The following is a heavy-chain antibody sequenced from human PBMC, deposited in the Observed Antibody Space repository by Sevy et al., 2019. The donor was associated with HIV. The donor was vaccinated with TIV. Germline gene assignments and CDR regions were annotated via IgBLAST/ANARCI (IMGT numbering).Heavy chain of an antibody. CDR3: AKALNPALESMIEVIFRSLKGFDV. CDR2: ISGIGSST. D-gene: IGHD3-22*01. V-gene: IGHV3-23*01. CDR1: GFTFNTHA. J-gene: IGHJ3*01. Sequence: GESLKISCAASGFTFNTHAMNWVHQAPGKGLEWVSVISGIGSSTYYADSVKGRFTISRDNSKNTLYLQMNSLRADDTAVYYCAKALNPALESMIEVIFRSLKGFDVWGQGTMVTVSS.